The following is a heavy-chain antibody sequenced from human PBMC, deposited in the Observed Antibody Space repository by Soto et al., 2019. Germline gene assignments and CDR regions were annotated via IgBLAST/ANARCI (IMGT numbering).Heavy chain of an antibody. CDR3: AKDRVSEHNNGRPQGS. CDR2: IKPDESEK. CDR1: GFTFSDSW. D-gene: IGHD2-21*01. Sequence: GGSLRLSCTASGFTFSDSWMTWVRQAPGKGLEWVARIKPDESEKKYADSVKGRFSISRDNAKNSMYLQMNSLRAEDTAVYYCAKDRVSEHNNGRPQGSWGQGTQVTVSS. J-gene: IGHJ4*02. V-gene: IGHV3-7*01.